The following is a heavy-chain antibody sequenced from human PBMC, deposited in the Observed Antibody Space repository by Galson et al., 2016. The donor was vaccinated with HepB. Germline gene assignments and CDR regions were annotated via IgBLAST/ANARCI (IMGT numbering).Heavy chain of an antibody. V-gene: IGHV4-4*02. Sequence: SETLSPTCAVSGVSISSSNWWSWVRQPPGKGLEWIGEIYFRGSTTYNPSLKRRVTISLDKSNNQFSLRLTSVTAADTALYFCAIRYCGGDCYLFRGAFNIWGQGTMVSVSS. CDR1: GVSISSSNW. D-gene: IGHD2-21*01. J-gene: IGHJ3*02. CDR3: AIRYCGGDCYLFRGAFNI. CDR2: IYFRGST.